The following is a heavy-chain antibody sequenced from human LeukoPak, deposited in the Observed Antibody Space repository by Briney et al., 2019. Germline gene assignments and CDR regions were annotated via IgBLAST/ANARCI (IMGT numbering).Heavy chain of an antibody. CDR2: IYFSGNT. J-gene: IGHJ5*02. V-gene: IGHV4-39*07. D-gene: IGHD6-13*01. Sequence: SETLSLTCSVSGDSISSNSNCYWVWIRQSPGKGLEWIGGIYFSGNTSYYNPSLKSRVTLSVDTSQNQFSLKFISVSAADTAIYYCARDQEQQLTWGQGTLVTVSS. CDR3: ARDQEQQLT. CDR1: GDSISSNSNCY.